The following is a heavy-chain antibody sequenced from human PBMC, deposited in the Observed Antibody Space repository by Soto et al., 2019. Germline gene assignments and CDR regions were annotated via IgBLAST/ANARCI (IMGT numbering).Heavy chain of an antibody. CDR3: ARDTDCSSTSCPWDYYYMDV. Sequence: QVQLVESGGGLVKPGGSLRLSCAASGFTFSDYYMSWIRQAPGKGLEWVSYISSSGSTIYYADSVKGRFTISRDNAKNSLYLQMNGLRAEDTAVYYCARDTDCSSTSCPWDYYYMDVWGKGTTVTVCS. CDR2: ISSSGSTI. D-gene: IGHD2-2*01. V-gene: IGHV3-11*01. J-gene: IGHJ6*03. CDR1: GFTFSDYY.